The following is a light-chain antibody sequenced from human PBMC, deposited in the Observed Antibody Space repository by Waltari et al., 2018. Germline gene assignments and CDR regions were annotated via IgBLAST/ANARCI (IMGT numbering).Light chain of an antibody. CDR3: ATCDDSLNGL. Sequence: QAVLTPPPSVSGTPGQRVCIACSRSSPNIGTRAVNWYQQVPGSAPKLLILSTNQRPSGVPERFSGSKSGTSASLAISRLQAEDEADYYCATCDDSLNGLFRGGTKLTVL. J-gene: IGLJ2*01. CDR1: SPNIGTRA. CDR2: STN. V-gene: IGLV1-44*01.